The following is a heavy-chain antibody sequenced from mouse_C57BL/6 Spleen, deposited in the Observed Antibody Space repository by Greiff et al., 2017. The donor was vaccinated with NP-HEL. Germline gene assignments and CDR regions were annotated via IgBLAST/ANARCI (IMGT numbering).Heavy chain of an antibody. CDR2: IDPSDSYT. Sequence: QVQLQQPGAELVRPGTSVKLSCKASGYTFTSYWMHWVKQRPGQGLEWIGVIDPSDSYTNYNQKFKGKATLTVDTSSSTAYMQLSSLTSEDSAVYYCARRAFPGNAMDYWGQGTSVTVSS. CDR1: GYTFTSYW. J-gene: IGHJ4*01. CDR3: ARRAFPGNAMDY. V-gene: IGHV1-59*01. D-gene: IGHD3-3*01.